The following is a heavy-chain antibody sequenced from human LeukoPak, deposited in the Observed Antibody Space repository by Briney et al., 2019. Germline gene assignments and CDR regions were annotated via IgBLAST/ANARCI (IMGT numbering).Heavy chain of an antibody. CDR1: GGSISSSNYY. CDR3: ARVEGREGGYFDY. J-gene: IGHJ4*02. D-gene: IGHD3-16*01. CDR2: LYYSGST. Sequence: PSETLSLTCSVSGGSISSSNYYWGWIRQPPGKGLEWIGNLYYSGSTYYYPSFKSRVTISVDTSKNQFSLKLSSVTAADTAVYYCARVEGREGGYFDYWGQGTLVTVSS. V-gene: IGHV4-39*07.